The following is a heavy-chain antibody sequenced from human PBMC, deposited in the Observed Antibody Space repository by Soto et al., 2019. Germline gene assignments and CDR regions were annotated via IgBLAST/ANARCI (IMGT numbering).Heavy chain of an antibody. CDR3: ARGATWPLTLFDD. V-gene: IGHV3-48*03. Sequence: EVQLVESGGDLVQPGGSLRLSCAASGFTFSNYEMHWVRQAPGKGLQWLSYISSVSSTIYYADSVKGRFTISRDNTKNSLYLQMNSLRAEDTAVYYCARGATWPLTLFDDWGQGALVTVSS. CDR1: GFTFSNYE. CDR2: ISSVSSTI. J-gene: IGHJ4*02.